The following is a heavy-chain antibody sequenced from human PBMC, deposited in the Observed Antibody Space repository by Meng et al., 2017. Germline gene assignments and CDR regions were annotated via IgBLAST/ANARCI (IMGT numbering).Heavy chain of an antibody. D-gene: IGHD3-10*01. CDR2: ISSSSSYI. CDR1: GFTFSSYS. V-gene: IGHV3-21*01. CDR3: ARAMPMVRGVMGAFDI. Sequence: GESLKISCAASGFTFSSYSMNWVRQAPGKGLEWVSSISSSSSYIYYADSVKGRFTISRDNAKNSLYLQMNGLRAEDTAVYYCARAMPMVRGVMGAFDIWGQGTMVTVSS. J-gene: IGHJ3*02.